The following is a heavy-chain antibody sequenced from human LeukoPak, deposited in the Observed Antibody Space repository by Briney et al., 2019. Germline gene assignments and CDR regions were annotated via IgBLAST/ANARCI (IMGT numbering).Heavy chain of an antibody. J-gene: IGHJ4*02. V-gene: IGHV4-39*02. CDR2: IYYSGST. Sequence: SETLSLTCTVSGGSISSSSYYWGWIRQPPGKGLEWIGSIYYSGSTYYNPSLKSRVTISVDTSKNQFSLKLSSVTAADTAVYYCARETNSDQQLNYWGQGTLVTVSS. CDR1: GGSISSSSYY. CDR3: ARETNSDQQLNY. D-gene: IGHD2-2*01.